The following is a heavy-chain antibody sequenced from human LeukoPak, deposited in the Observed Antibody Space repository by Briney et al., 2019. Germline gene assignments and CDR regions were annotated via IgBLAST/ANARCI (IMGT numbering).Heavy chain of an antibody. Sequence: GGSLRLSCAASGFTVSSNYMSWVRQAPGKGLEWVSVLYTGGSTYYADSVKGRFTISRDNSKNTLYPQMNSLRAEDTAVYYCARGGGSTAFDYWGQGTLVTVSS. CDR2: LYTGGST. D-gene: IGHD3-16*01. J-gene: IGHJ4*02. CDR1: GFTVSSNY. V-gene: IGHV3-53*01. CDR3: ARGGGSTAFDY.